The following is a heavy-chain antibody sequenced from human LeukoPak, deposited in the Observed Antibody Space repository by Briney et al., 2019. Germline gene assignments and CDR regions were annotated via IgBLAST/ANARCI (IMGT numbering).Heavy chain of an antibody. CDR2: ISASDGST. V-gene: IGHV3-23*01. CDR1: GFTFSNYA. J-gene: IGHJ4*02. CDR3: AKPADSGRYRDFDY. Sequence: QPGGSLRLSCAASGFTFSNYAMSWVRQAAGKGLEWVSAISASDGSTYYADSVKGRFTISRENSKNTLYLQMNSLRAEDTAVYYCAKPADSGRYRDFDYWGQGTLVTVSS. D-gene: IGHD1-26*01.